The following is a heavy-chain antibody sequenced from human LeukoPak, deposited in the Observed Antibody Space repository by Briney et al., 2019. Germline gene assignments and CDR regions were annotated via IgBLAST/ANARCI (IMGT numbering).Heavy chain of an antibody. CDR3: AREMEIAGTSDY. CDR2: ISAYNGNT. CDR1: GYTFTSYG. D-gene: IGHD6-13*01. J-gene: IGHJ4*02. V-gene: IGHV1-18*01. Sequence: ASVKVSYKASGYTFTSYGISWVRQAPGQGLEWMGWISAYNGNTNYAQKLQGRVTMTTDTSTSTAYMELRSLRSDDTAVYYCAREMEIAGTSDYWGQGTLVTVSS.